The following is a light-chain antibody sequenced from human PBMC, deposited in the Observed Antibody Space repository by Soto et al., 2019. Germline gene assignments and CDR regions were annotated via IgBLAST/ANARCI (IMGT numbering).Light chain of an antibody. J-gene: IGKJ2*01. V-gene: IGKV1-39*01. CDR1: HSISNF. CDR2: ASF. CDR3: QQNYITPYT. Sequence: DIQMTQSPSLSVSVGDKVTITCRASHSISNFLNWYQQKAGKAPKLLIYASFNLQSGLPSRFSGSGSGADFTLTISSLQPEDFATYYCQQNYITPYTFGQGTKLEIK.